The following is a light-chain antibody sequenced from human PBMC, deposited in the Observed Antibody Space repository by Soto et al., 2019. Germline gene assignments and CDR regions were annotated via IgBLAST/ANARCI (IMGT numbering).Light chain of an antibody. J-gene: IGLJ3*02. Sequence: QAVVTQEPSLTVSPGGTVTLTCGSSTGAVTSGHYPYWFQQKPGQAPRTLIYDTSNKHSWTPARFSGSLLGGKAALTLSGAQPEDEAEYYCLLSCSGARSWVFGGGTKLTVL. CDR2: DTS. CDR3: LLSCSGARSWV. CDR1: TGAVTSGHY. V-gene: IGLV7-46*01.